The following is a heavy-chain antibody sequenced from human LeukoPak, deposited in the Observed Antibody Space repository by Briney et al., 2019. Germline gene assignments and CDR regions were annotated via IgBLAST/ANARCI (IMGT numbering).Heavy chain of an antibody. V-gene: IGHV3-48*01. CDR2: ISSSSSTI. CDR3: ARGSSSALYYYDSSGYSPLGY. J-gene: IGHJ4*02. D-gene: IGHD3-22*01. CDR1: GFTFSSYS. Sequence: PVGSLRLSCAASGFTFSSYSMNWVRQAPGKGLEWVSYISSSSSTIYYADSVKGRFTISRDNAKNSLYLQMNSLRAEDTAVYYCARGSSSALYYYDSSGYSPLGYWGQGTLVTVSS.